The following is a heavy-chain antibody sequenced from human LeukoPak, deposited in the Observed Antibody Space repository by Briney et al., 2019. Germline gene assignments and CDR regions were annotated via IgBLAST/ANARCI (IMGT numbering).Heavy chain of an antibody. D-gene: IGHD2-15*01. Sequence: PGGSLRLSCAASGFTFSDYYMSWIRQAPGKGLEWVANIKQDGSEKYYVDSVKGRFTISRDNAKNSLYLQMNSLRAEDTAVYYCASVLLRRYYFDYWGQGTLVTVSS. CDR2: IKQDGSEK. CDR3: ASVLLRRYYFDY. CDR1: GFTFSDYY. J-gene: IGHJ4*02. V-gene: IGHV3-7*03.